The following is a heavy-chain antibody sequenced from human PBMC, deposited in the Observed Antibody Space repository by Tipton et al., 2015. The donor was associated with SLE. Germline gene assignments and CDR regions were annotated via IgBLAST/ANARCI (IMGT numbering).Heavy chain of an antibody. CDR2: ISYDGSNK. CDR1: GFTFSSYG. V-gene: IGHV3-30*03. Sequence: SLRLSCAASGFTFSSYGMHWVRQAPGKGLEWVAVISYDGSNKYYADSVKGRFTISRDNSKNTLYLQMNSLRAEDTAVYYCASGRVGKHIVVVTALEAFDIWGQGTMVTVSS. J-gene: IGHJ3*02. CDR3: ASGRVGKHIVVVTALEAFDI. D-gene: IGHD2-21*02.